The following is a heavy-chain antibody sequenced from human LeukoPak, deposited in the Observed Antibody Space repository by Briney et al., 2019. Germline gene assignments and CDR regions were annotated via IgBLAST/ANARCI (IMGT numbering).Heavy chain of an antibody. J-gene: IGHJ4*02. CDR1: GFTFSSYG. V-gene: IGHV3-33*01. D-gene: IGHD5-18*01. CDR2: IWYDGSNK. CDR3: ARDPVDTAMVAYYFDY. Sequence: GGSLRLSCAASGFTFSSYGMHWVRQAPGKGLEWVAVIWYDGSNKYYADSVKGRFTISRDNSKNTLYLQMNSLRAEDTAVYYCARDPVDTAMVAYYFDYWGQGTLVTVSS.